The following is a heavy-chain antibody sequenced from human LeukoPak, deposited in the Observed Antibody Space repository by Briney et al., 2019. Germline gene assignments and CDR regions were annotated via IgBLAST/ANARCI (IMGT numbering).Heavy chain of an antibody. CDR3: TRLFWPDS. CDR1: GFSFSGST. CDR2: IRNKANNYAT. D-gene: IGHD3-3*01. J-gene: IGHJ4*02. V-gene: IGHV3-73*01. Sequence: SGGSLKLSCAASGFSFSGSTVHCFRQASGKGLEWVGRIRNKANNYATAYGSSVKGRFTMSRDDSQNIAYLQMNSLTTEDTALYFCTRLFWPDSWGQGTLVSVTS.